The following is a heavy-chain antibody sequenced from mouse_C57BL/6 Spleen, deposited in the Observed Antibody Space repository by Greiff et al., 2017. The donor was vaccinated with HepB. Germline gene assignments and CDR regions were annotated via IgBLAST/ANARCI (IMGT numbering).Heavy chain of an antibody. V-gene: IGHV1-64*01. J-gene: IGHJ2*01. D-gene: IGHD1-1*01. CDR3: ARDDDSSYGY. CDR2: INPNSGST. CDR1: GYTFTSYW. Sequence: VQLQQPGAGLVQPGASVKLSCKASGYTFTSYWMPWVKQRPGQGLEWIGMINPNSGSTYYTEKFKSKSTLTEDKSTSTAYMQLSSLTSEDSAVYYCARDDDSSYGYWGQGTTLTVSS.